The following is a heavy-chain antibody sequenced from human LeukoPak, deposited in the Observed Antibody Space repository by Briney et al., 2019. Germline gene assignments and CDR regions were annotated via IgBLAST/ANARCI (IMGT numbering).Heavy chain of an antibody. CDR2: INHSGST. Sequence: SETLSLTCAVYGGSFSSYYWSWIRQPPGKGLEWIGEINHSGSTNYNPSLKSRVTISVDTSKNHFSLKLSSVTAADTAVYYCATFLQTGYFILDYWGQGTLVTVSS. CDR3: ATFLQTGYFILDY. D-gene: IGHD3-9*01. V-gene: IGHV4-34*01. J-gene: IGHJ4*02. CDR1: GGSFSSYY.